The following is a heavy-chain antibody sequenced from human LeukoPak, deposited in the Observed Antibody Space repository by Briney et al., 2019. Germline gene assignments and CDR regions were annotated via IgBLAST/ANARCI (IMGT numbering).Heavy chain of an antibody. J-gene: IGHJ4*02. V-gene: IGHV4-38-2*01. CDR1: GYSISSGYY. CDR3: ATPYATTVDTAGGFDY. CDR2: IYHSGST. Sequence: SETLSLTCAVSGYSISSGYYWGWLRQPPGKGLEWIGSIYHSGSTYYNPSLKSRVTISVDTSKNQFSLKLSSVTAADTAVYYCATPYATTVDTAGGFDYWGQGTLVTVSS. D-gene: IGHD5-18*01.